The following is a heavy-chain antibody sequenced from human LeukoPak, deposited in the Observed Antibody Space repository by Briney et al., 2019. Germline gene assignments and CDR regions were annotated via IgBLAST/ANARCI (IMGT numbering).Heavy chain of an antibody. J-gene: IGHJ4*02. Sequence: ASVKVSCKASGYTFTSYAMHWVRQAPGQRLEWMGWINAGNGNTKYSQKFQGGVTITRDTSASTAYMELSSLRSEDTAVYYCAREEGDIVVVPAAMGFDYWGQGTLVTVSS. CDR3: AREEGDIVVVPAAMGFDY. CDR1: GYTFTSYA. D-gene: IGHD2-2*01. CDR2: INAGNGNT. V-gene: IGHV1-3*01.